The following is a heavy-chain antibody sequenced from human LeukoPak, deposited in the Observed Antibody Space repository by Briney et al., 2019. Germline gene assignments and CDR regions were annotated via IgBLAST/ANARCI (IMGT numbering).Heavy chain of an antibody. D-gene: IGHD6-13*01. Sequence: GGSLRLSCAASGFTFSSYWMTWIRQAPGKGLEWVANIKGDESAKYYVDSVKGRFTISRDNAYNSLYLQMNSLRAEDTAVYYCARDRIAAAGTDYDYWGQGALVTVSS. J-gene: IGHJ4*02. CDR3: ARDRIAAAGTDYDY. CDR1: GFTFSSYW. CDR2: IKGDESAK. V-gene: IGHV3-7*01.